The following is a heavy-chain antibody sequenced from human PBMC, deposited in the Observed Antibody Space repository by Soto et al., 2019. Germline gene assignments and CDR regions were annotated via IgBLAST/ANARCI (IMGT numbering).Heavy chain of an antibody. CDR3: ARDRGPYYDILTGHNGMDV. CDR1: GGSFTNYY. CDR2: IYYSGST. D-gene: IGHD3-9*01. Sequence: SETLSLTCTVSGGSFTNYYWSWIRQPPGKGLEWIGYIYYSGSTNYNPSLKSRVTISVDTSKNQFSLKLSSVTAADTAVYYCARDRGPYYDILTGHNGMDVWGQGTTVTVSS. V-gene: IGHV4-59*01. J-gene: IGHJ6*02.